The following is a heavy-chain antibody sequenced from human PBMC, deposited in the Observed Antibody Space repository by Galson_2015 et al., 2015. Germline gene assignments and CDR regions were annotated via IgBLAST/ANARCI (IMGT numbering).Heavy chain of an antibody. V-gene: IGHV3-21*01. CDR1: GFTFSSYS. CDR3: ARGGRTTDDAFDT. CDR2: ISSSSSYI. J-gene: IGHJ3*02. Sequence: SLRLSCAASGFTFSSYSMSWVRQAPGKRLEWVSSISSSSSYIYYADSVKGRFTISRDNAKNSLYLQMNSLRAEDTAVYYCARGGRTTDDAFDTWGQGTMVTVSS. D-gene: IGHD3-16*01.